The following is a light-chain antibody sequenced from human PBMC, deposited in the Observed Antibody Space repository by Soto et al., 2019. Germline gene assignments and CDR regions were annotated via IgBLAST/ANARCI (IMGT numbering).Light chain of an antibody. CDR2: EGS. CDR3: CSYAGSSTFVV. J-gene: IGLJ2*01. CDR1: SSDVGSYNL. V-gene: IGLV2-23*03. Sequence: QSALTQPASVSGSPGQSITISSTGTSSDVGSYNLVSWYQQHPGKAPKLMIYEGSKRPSGVSNRFSGSKSGNTASLTISGLQAEDEADYYCCSYAGSSTFVVFGGGTKVTVL.